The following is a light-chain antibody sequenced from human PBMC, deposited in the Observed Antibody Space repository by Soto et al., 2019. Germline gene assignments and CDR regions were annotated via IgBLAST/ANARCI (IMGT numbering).Light chain of an antibody. J-gene: IGKJ4*02. V-gene: IGKV3-15*01. CDR3: QQYGDWRLT. Sequence: EIVVTQSPATLSVSPGERATLSCRASQSVGNNFAWYQQKPGQAPRLLIFATSTRATSVPARFSGRGSGTEFTLTISSLQYEDFAVYYCQQYGDWRLTFGGRAKVGIE. CDR1: QSVGNN. CDR2: ATS.